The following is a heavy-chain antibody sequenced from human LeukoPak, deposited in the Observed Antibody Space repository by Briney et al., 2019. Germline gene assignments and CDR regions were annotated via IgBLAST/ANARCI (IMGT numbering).Heavy chain of an antibody. V-gene: IGHV4-30-4*08. J-gene: IGHJ4*02. Sequence: PSQTLSLTCTVSGGSISSGDYYWSWIHQPPGKGLEWIGYIYYSGSTYYNPSLKSRVTISVDTSKNQFSLKLSSVTAADTAVYYCARDHQLSGSFDYWGQGTLVTVSS. CDR1: GGSISSGDYY. CDR3: ARDHQLSGSFDY. D-gene: IGHD2-2*01. CDR2: IYYSGST.